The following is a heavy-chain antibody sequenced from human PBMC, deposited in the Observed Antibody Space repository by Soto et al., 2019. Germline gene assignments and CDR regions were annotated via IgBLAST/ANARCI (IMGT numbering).Heavy chain of an antibody. CDR3: AGEPRFLTGNTDAFDI. Sequence: EVQLVESGGDLVQPGGSLRLSCVASGFYFDRYWMNWVRQAPGEGLEWVANIKQDGREKNYVDSVAGRFTISRDNAKSSMYLQINSPRGEDTAVDYWAGEPRFLTGNTDAFDIWGQGTMVTVSS. V-gene: IGHV3-7*05. CDR1: GFYFDRYW. J-gene: IGHJ3*02. CDR2: IKQDGREK. D-gene: IGHD3-9*01.